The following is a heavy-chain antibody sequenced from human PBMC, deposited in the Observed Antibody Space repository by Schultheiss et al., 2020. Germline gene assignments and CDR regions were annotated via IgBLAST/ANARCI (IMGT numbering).Heavy chain of an antibody. Sequence: GGSLRLSCAASGFTFSSYWMSWVRQAPGKGLEWVANIKQDGSEIYYVDSVKGRFTISRDNAKNSLYLQMNSLRAEDTAVYYCARAGQYCGGDCLDYWGQGNLVTVSS. CDR1: GFTFSSYW. J-gene: IGHJ4*02. D-gene: IGHD2-21*01. CDR2: IKQDGSEI. V-gene: IGHV3-7*05. CDR3: ARAGQYCGGDCLDY.